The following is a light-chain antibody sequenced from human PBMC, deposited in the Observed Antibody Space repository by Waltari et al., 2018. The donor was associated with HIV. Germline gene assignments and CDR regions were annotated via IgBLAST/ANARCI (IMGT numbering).Light chain of an antibody. V-gene: IGLV3-25*03. J-gene: IGLJ1*01. CDR2: KDT. CDR1: ALPKQY. CDR3: HSSDSSGTYV. Sequence: SYELTQPPSVSVSPGQTARITCPGDALPKQYVYWYQQKPGQAPVLVIYKDTERPSGIPERFSSSSSGKTVTLTISGVQAEDEADYYCHSSDSSGTYVFGTGTKVSVL.